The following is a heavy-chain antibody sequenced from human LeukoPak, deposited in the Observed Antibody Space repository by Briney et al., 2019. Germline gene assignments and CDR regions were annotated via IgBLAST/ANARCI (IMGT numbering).Heavy chain of an antibody. CDR3: ARDPGIAAAGYYFDY. V-gene: IGHV3-30*04. Sequence: QPGRSLRLSCAASGFTFSSYAMHWVRQAPGKGLEWVAVISYDGSNKDYADSVKGRFTISRDSSKNTLYLQMNSLRAEDTAVYYCARDPGIAAAGYYFDYWGQGTLVTVSS. CDR1: GFTFSSYA. D-gene: IGHD6-13*01. J-gene: IGHJ4*02. CDR2: ISYDGSNK.